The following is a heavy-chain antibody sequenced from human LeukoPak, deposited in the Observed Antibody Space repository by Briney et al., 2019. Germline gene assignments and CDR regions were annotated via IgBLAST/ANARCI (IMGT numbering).Heavy chain of an antibody. CDR2: ISGSGGST. D-gene: IGHD6-13*01. J-gene: IGHJ6*02. CDR1: GFTFSSYA. CDR3: AKDLPGSRYYYYGMDV. V-gene: IGHV3-23*01. Sequence: GGSLRLSCAASGFTFSSYAMSWVRQAPGKGLEWVSAISGSGGSTYYADSVKGRFTTSRVNSKNTLYLQMNSLRAEDTAVYYCAKDLPGSRYYYYGMDVWGQGTTVTVSS.